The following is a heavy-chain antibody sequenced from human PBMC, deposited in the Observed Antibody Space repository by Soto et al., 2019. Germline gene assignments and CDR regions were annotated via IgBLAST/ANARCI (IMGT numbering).Heavy chain of an antibody. Sequence: SETLSLTCAVYGGSFSGYYWSWIRQPPGKGLEWIGEINHSGSTNYNPSLKSRVTISVDTSKNQFSLKLSSVTAADTAVYYCARGGRRYSSSYYYGMDVWGQGTTVTVSS. CDR1: GGSFSGYY. CDR3: ARGGRRYSSSYYYGMDV. D-gene: IGHD6-13*01. J-gene: IGHJ6*02. V-gene: IGHV4-34*01. CDR2: INHSGST.